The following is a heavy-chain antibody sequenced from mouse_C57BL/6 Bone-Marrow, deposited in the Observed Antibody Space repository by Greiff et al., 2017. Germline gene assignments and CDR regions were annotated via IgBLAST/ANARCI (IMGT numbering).Heavy chain of an antibody. CDR1: GFTFSSYA. CDR3: TRPYDGSSYYFDY. D-gene: IGHD1-1*01. CDR2: ISSGGDYH. V-gene: IGHV5-9-1*02. J-gene: IGHJ2*01. Sequence: EVHLVESGEGLVKPGGSLKLSCAASGFTFSSYAMSWVRQTPEQRLEWVAYISSGGDYHYYEDTVKGRFTISRDNSRNTLYLQLSSLKSEDTAMYYCTRPYDGSSYYFDYWGQGTTLTVSS.